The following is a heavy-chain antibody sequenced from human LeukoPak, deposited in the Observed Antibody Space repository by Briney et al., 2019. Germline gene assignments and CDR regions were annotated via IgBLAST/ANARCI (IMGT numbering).Heavy chain of an antibody. D-gene: IGHD1-26*01. V-gene: IGHV3-21*01. Sequence: PGGSLRLSCAASGFTFSSYNMNWVRKAPGKGLEWVSSITSGSSYIYYADSVKGRFTISRDNAKNSLYLQMNSLRAEDTAVYYCARDPYSGSYGNYYYYFMDVWGKGTTVTISS. J-gene: IGHJ6*03. CDR3: ARDPYSGSYGNYYYYFMDV. CDR2: ITSGSSYI. CDR1: GFTFSSYN.